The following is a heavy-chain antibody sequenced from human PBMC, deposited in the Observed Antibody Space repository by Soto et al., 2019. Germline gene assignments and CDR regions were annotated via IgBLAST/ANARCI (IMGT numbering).Heavy chain of an antibody. CDR3: ARGNSPAWYYYYMDV. J-gene: IGHJ6*03. V-gene: IGHV3-53*04. CDR1: GFTVSSNY. Sequence: SLRLSCAASGFTVSSNYMSWVRQAPGKGLEWVSVIYSGGSTYYADSVKGRFTISRHNSKNTLYLQMNSLRAEDTAVYYCARGNSPAWYYYYMDVWGKGTTVTVSS. CDR2: IYSGGST.